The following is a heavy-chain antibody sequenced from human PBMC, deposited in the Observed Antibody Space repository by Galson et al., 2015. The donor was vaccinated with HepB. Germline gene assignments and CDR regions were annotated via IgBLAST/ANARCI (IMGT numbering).Heavy chain of an antibody. J-gene: IGHJ6*02. CDR1: GFTFNGYS. CDR3: AKDVSTGVVPFSGYYSYYHMDV. V-gene: IGHV3-48*04. D-gene: IGHD2-2*01. CDR2: ISSSSSTTI. Sequence: SLRLSCAASGFTFNGYSMNWVRQAPGKGLEWLSYISSSSSTTIYYSDAVKGRFTISRDNAKSSLYLQMNSLRAEDTAVYYCAKDVSTGVVPFSGYYSYYHMDVWGPGTAVTV.